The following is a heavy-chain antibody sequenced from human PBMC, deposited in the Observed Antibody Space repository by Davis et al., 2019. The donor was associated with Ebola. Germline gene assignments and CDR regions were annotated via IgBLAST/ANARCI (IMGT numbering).Heavy chain of an antibody. Sequence: SVKVSCKASGYTFTSYAISWVRQAPGQGLEWMGGIIPIFGTANYAQKFQGRVTITADESTSTAYMELSSLRSEDTAVYYCARPNCSGGSCYPYYYYGMDVWGQGTTVTVSS. CDR2: IIPIFGTA. CDR3: ARPNCSGGSCYPYYYYGMDV. D-gene: IGHD2-15*01. J-gene: IGHJ6*02. V-gene: IGHV1-69*13. CDR1: GYTFTSYA.